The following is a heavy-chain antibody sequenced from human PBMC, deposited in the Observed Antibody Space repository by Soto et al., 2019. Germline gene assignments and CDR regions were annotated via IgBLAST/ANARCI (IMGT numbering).Heavy chain of an antibody. Sequence: QVQLQQWGAGLLKPSETLSLTCAVYGGSVSGYYWSWIRQPPGKGLEWIGEINHSGSTNYNPSRKSRVTISVDTSKNQFSLKLCSVTAADTAVYYCAREKGTEVTPGGLGYYYGMDVWGQGTTVTVSS. J-gene: IGHJ6*02. CDR2: INHSGST. CDR3: AREKGTEVTPGGLGYYYGMDV. D-gene: IGHD4-4*01. CDR1: GGSVSGYY. V-gene: IGHV4-34*01.